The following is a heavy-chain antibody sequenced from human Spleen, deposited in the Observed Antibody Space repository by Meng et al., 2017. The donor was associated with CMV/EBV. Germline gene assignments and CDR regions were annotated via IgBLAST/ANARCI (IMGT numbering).Heavy chain of an antibody. J-gene: IGHJ4*02. V-gene: IGHV3-23*01. CDR3: AKGGLERGYSYGYKSD. D-gene: IGHD5-18*01. CDR2: ITGSGGAT. CDR1: GFTFSAYV. Sequence: GGSLRLSCAASGFTFSAYVMSWVRQAPGKGLEWISTITGSGGATYYADSVKGRFIISRDNSENTLYLQMNSLRAEDTAVYYCAKGGLERGYSYGYKSDWGQGTLVTVSS.